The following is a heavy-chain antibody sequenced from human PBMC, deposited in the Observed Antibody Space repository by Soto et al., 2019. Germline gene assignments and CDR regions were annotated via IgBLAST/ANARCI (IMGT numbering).Heavy chain of an antibody. D-gene: IGHD3-16*01. CDR1: GYTFTSYA. V-gene: IGHV1-3*01. J-gene: IGHJ4*02. CDR2: INAGNGNT. CDR3: ASDEYYDYIWASSSFDY. Sequence: ASVKVSCKASGYTFTSYAMHWVRQAPGQMFEWMGWINAGNGNTKYSQKFQGRVTITSYTSASTAYMELSSLRSEDTAVYYCASDEYYDYIWASSSFDYWGQGTLVTVS.